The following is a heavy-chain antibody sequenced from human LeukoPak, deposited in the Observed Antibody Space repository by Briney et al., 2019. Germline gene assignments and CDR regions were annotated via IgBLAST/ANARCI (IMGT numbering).Heavy chain of an antibody. CDR1: GYTFSGYY. J-gene: IGHJ4*02. CDR3: ARDVLLFGEVYFDY. D-gene: IGHD3-10*02. V-gene: IGHV1-2*02. CDR2: INPDSGGT. Sequence: ASVKVSCKASGYTFSGYYIHWVRQAPGQGLEWMGWINPDSGGTNDAQKFQGRVTMTRDTSLRTACMELSGLRSDNTAVYYCARDVLLFGEVYFDYWGQGTLVTVSS.